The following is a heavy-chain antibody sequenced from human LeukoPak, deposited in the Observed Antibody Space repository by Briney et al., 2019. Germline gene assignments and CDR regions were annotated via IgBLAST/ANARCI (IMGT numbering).Heavy chain of an antibody. D-gene: IGHD5-18*01. CDR2: INHSGST. CDR3: ARLSGGYSYGYQGFRFYYYMDV. J-gene: IGHJ6*03. CDR1: GGSFSGYY. Sequence: SETLSLTCAVYGGSFSGYYWSWIRQPPGKGLEWIGEINHSGSTNYNPSPKSRVTISVDTSKNQFSLKLSSVTAADTVVYYCARLSGGYSYGYQGFRFYYYMDVWGKGTTVTVSS. V-gene: IGHV4-34*01.